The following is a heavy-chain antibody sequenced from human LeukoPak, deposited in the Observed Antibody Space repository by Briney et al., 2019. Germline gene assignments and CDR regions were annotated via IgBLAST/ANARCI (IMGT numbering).Heavy chain of an antibody. D-gene: IGHD1-26*01. Sequence: GVSLRLFCAASGFTLSDYYVSWVRHAPGKGLEWVLYISSGGANIKYAESVKGRFTISRDNAKNSLYLQMSSVRVEDTAVYYCARVPGSRSPYYFDSWGQGALVTVSP. CDR3: ARVPGSRSPYYFDS. CDR1: GFTLSDYY. V-gene: IGHV3-11*04. CDR2: ISSGGANI. J-gene: IGHJ4*02.